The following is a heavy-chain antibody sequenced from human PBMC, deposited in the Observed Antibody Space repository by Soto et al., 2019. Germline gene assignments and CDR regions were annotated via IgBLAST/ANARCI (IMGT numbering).Heavy chain of an antibody. D-gene: IGHD3-10*01. J-gene: IGHJ4*02. CDR1: GYIFTTYG. CDR2: ISAYNGNT. CDR3: ARFAMVRPNDY. Sequence: ASVKVSCKASGYIFTTYGISWVRQAPGQGLEWMGWISAYNGNTNYAQKFQGRVTMTTDASTNTAYMDLRSLRSDDTAVYYCARFAMVRPNDYWGQGTLVTVSS. V-gene: IGHV1-18*01.